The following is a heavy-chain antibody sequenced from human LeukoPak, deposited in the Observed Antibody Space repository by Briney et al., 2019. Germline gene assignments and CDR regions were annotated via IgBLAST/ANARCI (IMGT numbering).Heavy chain of an antibody. D-gene: IGHD2-15*01. CDR2: ISYDGSSK. V-gene: IGHV3-30-3*01. Sequence: GGSLRLSCAASGFTDSSNYMSWVRQAPGKGLEWVAVISYDGSSKYYADPVKGRFTISRDNSKNTLYLQMNSLRAEDTAVYYCARDGPPHCSGGNCYINYWGQGTLVTVSS. CDR1: GFTDSSNY. J-gene: IGHJ4*02. CDR3: ARDGPPHCSGGNCYINY.